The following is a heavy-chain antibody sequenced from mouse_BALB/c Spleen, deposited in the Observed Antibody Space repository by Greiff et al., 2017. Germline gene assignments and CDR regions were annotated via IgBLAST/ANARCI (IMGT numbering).Heavy chain of an antibody. J-gene: IGHJ2*01. D-gene: IGHD1-1*01. CDR2: INPSTGYT. CDR1: GYTFTSYC. Sequence: QVQLQQSGAELVKPGASVKMSCKASGYTFTSYCMHWVKQRPGQGLEWIGYINPSTGYTEYNQKFKDKATMTADKSSSTAYMQLSSLTSEDSAVYYCASAYYGSSFGYWGQGTTLTVSS. CDR3: ASAYYGSSFGY. V-gene: IGHV1-7*01.